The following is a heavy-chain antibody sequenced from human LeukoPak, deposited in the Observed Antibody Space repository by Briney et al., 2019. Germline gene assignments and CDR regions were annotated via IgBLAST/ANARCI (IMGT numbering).Heavy chain of an antibody. D-gene: IGHD3-10*01. V-gene: IGHV4-59*01. CDR1: GPSLSWYY. CDR2: ISHSENT. J-gene: IGHJ5*02. Sequence: SETLPLTCTCSGPSLSWYYRGWIRQPPGEGLEGIGYISHSENTDYNPSLKSRVTISVDTSRNQFSLKLKSVSAADTAVYYCARSEAPTVRGVIMVNWVDPWGQGTLVTVSS. CDR3: ARSEAPTVRGVIMVNWVDP.